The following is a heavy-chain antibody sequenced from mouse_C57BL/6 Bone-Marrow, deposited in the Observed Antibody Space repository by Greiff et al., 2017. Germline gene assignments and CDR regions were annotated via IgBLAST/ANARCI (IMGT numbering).Heavy chain of an antibody. CDR3: ARPYHSNQGAMDY. Sequence: EVQLQQSGPELVKPGASVKISCKASGYTFTDYYMNWVKQSHGKSLEWIGDINPNNGGTSYNQKFKGKATLTVDKSSSTAYMELRSLTSEDSAVYYCARPYHSNQGAMDYWGQGTSVTVSS. CDR2: INPNNGGT. CDR1: GYTFTDYY. V-gene: IGHV1-26*01. J-gene: IGHJ4*01. D-gene: IGHD2-5*01.